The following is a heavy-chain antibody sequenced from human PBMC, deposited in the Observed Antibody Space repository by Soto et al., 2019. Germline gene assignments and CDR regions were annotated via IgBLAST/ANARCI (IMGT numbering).Heavy chain of an antibody. D-gene: IGHD6-6*01. CDR1: GFTFSSYA. V-gene: IGHV3-23*01. CDR3: ATKAPPSIAARPIFNWFDP. CDR2: ISGSGGST. Sequence: EVQLLESGGGLVQPGGSLRLSCAASGFTFSSYAMSWVRQAPGTGLEWVSAISGSGGSTYYADSVKGRFTISRDNSKNPLYLQMNRLRAEDTAVYYCATKAPPSIAARPIFNWFDPWGQGTLVTVSS. J-gene: IGHJ5*02.